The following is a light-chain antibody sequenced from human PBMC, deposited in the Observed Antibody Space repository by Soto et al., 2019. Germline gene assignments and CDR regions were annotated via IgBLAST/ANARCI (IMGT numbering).Light chain of an antibody. V-gene: IGKV3-11*01. Sequence: EIVLTQSPPTLSLSPGERATLSCRPSQSISNYVAWYQQKPGQAPRLLIYDASDRATGIPGRFSGSGSGTDFTLTISSLEPEDFAVYYCQQRSDWPSFGQGTRLEI. CDR1: QSISNY. CDR2: DAS. J-gene: IGKJ5*01. CDR3: QQRSDWPS.